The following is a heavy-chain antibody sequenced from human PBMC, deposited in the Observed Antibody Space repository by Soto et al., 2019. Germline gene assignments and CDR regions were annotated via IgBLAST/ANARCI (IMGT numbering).Heavy chain of an antibody. CDR2: INPNSGGT. D-gene: IGHD3-10*01. Sequence: QVQLVQSGAEVKKPGASVKVSCKASGYTFTGYYMHWVRQAPGQGLEWMGWINPNSGGTNYAQKFQGWVTMTRDTSISTADMELSRLRSDDTAVYYCARDQTRKESGNDAFDIWGQGTMVTVSS. V-gene: IGHV1-2*04. CDR1: GYTFTGYY. CDR3: ARDQTRKESGNDAFDI. J-gene: IGHJ3*02.